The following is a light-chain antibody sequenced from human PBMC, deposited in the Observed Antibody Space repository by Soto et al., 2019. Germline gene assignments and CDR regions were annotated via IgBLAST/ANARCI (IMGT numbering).Light chain of an antibody. CDR1: SSDVGDYNY. Sequence: QSVLTQPPSASGSPGQSVTISCTGTSSDVGDYNYVFWYQQHPGKAPKLMIYEVSKRPSGVPDRFSGSKSGNTASLTVSGLQAEDEADYYCSSYAGSLYVFGTGTKLTVL. CDR3: SSYAGSLYV. CDR2: EVS. J-gene: IGLJ1*01. V-gene: IGLV2-8*01.